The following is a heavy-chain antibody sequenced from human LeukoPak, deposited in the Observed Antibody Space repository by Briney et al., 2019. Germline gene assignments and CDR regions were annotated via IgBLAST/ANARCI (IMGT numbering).Heavy chain of an antibody. Sequence: GGSLRLSCAASGFTFSGSAMSWVRQAPGKGLEWVSAISGSGGSTYYADSVKGRFTISRDNSKNTLYLQMNSLRAEDTAVYYCAKVGDYYDSSGPFDYWGQGTLVTVSS. CDR3: AKVGDYYDSSGPFDY. D-gene: IGHD3-22*01. J-gene: IGHJ4*02. CDR1: GFTFSGSA. CDR2: ISGSGGST. V-gene: IGHV3-23*01.